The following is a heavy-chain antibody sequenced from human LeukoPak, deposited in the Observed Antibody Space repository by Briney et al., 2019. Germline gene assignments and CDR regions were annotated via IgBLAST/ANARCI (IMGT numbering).Heavy chain of an antibody. CDR1: GFTLSSYG. J-gene: IGHJ4*02. D-gene: IGHD7-27*01. CDR3: ARGLNWAKKGGIDY. CDR2: INHSGST. V-gene: IGHV4-34*01. Sequence: PGGSLRLSRAASGFTLSSYGMGWGPEPPGEGLEWGGEINHSGSTNYNPSLKSRVTISVDTSKNQFSLKLSSVTAADTAVYYCARGLNWAKKGGIDYWGQGTLVTVSS.